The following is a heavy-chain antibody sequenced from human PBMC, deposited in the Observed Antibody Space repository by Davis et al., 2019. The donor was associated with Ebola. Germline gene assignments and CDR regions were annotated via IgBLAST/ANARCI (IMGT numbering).Heavy chain of an antibody. CDR1: GFTFSSYA. CDR2: ISGSGGST. CDR3: AKDLQENWNYGLFDP. Sequence: GGSLRLSCAASGFTFSSYAMSWVRQAPGKGLEWVSAISGSGGSTYYADSVKGRFTISRDNSKNTLYLQMNSLRAEDTAVYYCAKDLQENWNYGLFDPWGQGTLVTVSS. J-gene: IGHJ5*02. D-gene: IGHD1-7*01. V-gene: IGHV3-23*01.